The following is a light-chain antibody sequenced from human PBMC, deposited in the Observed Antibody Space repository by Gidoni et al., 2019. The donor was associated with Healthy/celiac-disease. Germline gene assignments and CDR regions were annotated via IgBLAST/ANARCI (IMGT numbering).Light chain of an antibody. J-gene: IGKJ1*01. CDR2: DAS. Sequence: EIVLTQSPATLSLSPGEIATLSCRASQSVSSYLAWYQQKPGQAPRLLIYDASNRATGIPARFSGSGSGTDFTLTISSLEPEDFAVYYCQQRSNWPPTWTFGQGTKVEIK. CDR3: QQRSNWPPTWT. V-gene: IGKV3-11*01. CDR1: QSVSSY.